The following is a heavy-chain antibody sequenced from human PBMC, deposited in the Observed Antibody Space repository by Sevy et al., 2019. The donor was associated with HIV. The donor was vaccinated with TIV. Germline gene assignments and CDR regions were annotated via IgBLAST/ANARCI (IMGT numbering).Heavy chain of an antibody. CDR3: ARDRQGITVAGTAIDY. CDR1: GFTFSSYE. D-gene: IGHD6-19*01. J-gene: IGHJ4*02. V-gene: IGHV3-48*03. Sequence: GGSLRLSCTASGFTFSSYEMNWVRQAPGKGLEWVSYITLSGGTIYYADSVKGRFTISRDNAKNSLYLQMNSLRAEDTAVYYCARDRQGITVAGTAIDYWGQGTLVTVSS. CDR2: ITLSGGTI.